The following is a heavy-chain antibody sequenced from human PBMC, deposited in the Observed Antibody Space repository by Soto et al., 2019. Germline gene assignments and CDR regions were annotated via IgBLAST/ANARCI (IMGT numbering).Heavy chain of an antibody. CDR1: GGSISRYY. V-gene: IGHV4-59*01. D-gene: IGHD3-10*01. CDR2: IYYSGST. J-gene: IGHJ5*02. Sequence: SETLSLTCAVSGGSISRYYWNWIRQPPGKGLEWIGYIYYSGSTNYNPSLKSRVTISVDTSKNQFSLKLSSVTAADTAVYYCARDPGSGSYYGWFDPWGQGTLVTVS. CDR3: ARDPGSGSYYGWFDP.